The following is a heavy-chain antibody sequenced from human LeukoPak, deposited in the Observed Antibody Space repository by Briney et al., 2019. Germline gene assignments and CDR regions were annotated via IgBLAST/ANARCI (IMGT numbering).Heavy chain of an antibody. V-gene: IGHV4-59*01. CDR3: ASGYGSSGRFDY. Sequence: PSETLSLTYTVSGGSISSYYWSWIRQPPGKGLEWIGYIYYSGSTNYNPSLKSRVTISVDTSKNQFSLKLSSVTAADTAVYYCASGYGSSGRFDYWGQGTLVTVSS. J-gene: IGHJ4*02. D-gene: IGHD3-10*01. CDR2: IYYSGST. CDR1: GGSISSYY.